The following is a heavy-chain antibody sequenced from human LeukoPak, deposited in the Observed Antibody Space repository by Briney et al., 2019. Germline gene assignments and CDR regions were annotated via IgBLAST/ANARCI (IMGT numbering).Heavy chain of an antibody. CDR1: GGSFSGYY. D-gene: IGHD6-13*01. CDR2: INHSGST. V-gene: IGHV4-34*01. J-gene: IGHJ5*02. Sequence: PSETLSLTCAVYGGSFSGYYWSWIRQPPGKGLEWIGEINHSGSTNYNPSLKSRVTISVDTSKNQFSLKLSSVTAADTAVYYCARLPSRSSPTLCPWGQGTLVTVSS. CDR3: ARLPSRSSPTLCP.